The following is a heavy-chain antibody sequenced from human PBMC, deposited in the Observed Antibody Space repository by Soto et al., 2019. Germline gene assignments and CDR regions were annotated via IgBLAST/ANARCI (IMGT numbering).Heavy chain of an antibody. CDR1: GFTFSSYA. V-gene: IGHV3-30*04. CDR2: ISFDGRKE. CDR3: ARDGYGMDV. J-gene: IGHJ6*02. Sequence: QVQLVASGGGVVQPGRSLRLSCAASGFTFSSYAMHWVRHAPGKGLEWVALISFDGRKEYHADSVKVRFTISRDNPKHTQYLQMNSLRPEDRAVYYCARDGYGMDVWCQGTTVTVSS.